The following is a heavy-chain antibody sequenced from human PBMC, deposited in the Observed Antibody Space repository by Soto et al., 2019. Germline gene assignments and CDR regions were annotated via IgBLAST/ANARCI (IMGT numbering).Heavy chain of an antibody. CDR1: GGSISSGGYY. V-gene: IGHV3-11*04. CDR3: ARGGDFWSGYYGYYYYGMDV. Sequence: QVQLQESGPGLVKPSQTLSLTCTVSGGSISSGGYYWSWIRQHPGKGLEWVSYISSSGSTIYYADSVKGRFTISRDNAKNSLYLQMNSLRAEDTAVYYCARGGDFWSGYYGYYYYGMDVWGQGTTVTVSS. J-gene: IGHJ6*02. CDR2: ISSSGSTI. D-gene: IGHD3-3*01.